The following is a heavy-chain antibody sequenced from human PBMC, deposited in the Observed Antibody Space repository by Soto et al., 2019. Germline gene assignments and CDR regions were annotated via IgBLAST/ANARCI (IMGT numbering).Heavy chain of an antibody. J-gene: IGHJ4*02. D-gene: IGHD3-22*01. CDR1: GYTFTNSG. V-gene: IGHV1-18*01. CDR2: ISTDNGNT. Sequence: ASVKVSCKASGYTFTNSGINWVRQAPGQGLEWMGWISTDNGNTNYAQHLQGRVSMTTDTSTSTAYMELRSLRSDDTAVYYCARSYYDSSGYNFDYWGQGTLVTVS. CDR3: ARSYYDSSGYNFDY.